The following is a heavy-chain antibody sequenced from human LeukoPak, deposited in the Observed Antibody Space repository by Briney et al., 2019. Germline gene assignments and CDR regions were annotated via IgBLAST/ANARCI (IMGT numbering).Heavy chain of an antibody. D-gene: IGHD3-16*01. CDR1: GYTFTSYY. CDR3: AREFTGGGAGYYFDY. CDR2: INPSGGST. J-gene: IGHJ4*02. Sequence: ASVKVSCKASGYTFTSYYMHWVRQAPGQGLEWMGIINPSGGSTSYAQKFQGRVTMTRDMSTSTVYMGLSSLRSEDTAVYYCAREFTGGGAGYYFDYWGQGTLVTVSS. V-gene: IGHV1-46*01.